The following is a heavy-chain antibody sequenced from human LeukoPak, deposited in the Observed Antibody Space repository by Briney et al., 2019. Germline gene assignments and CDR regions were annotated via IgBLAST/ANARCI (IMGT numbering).Heavy chain of an antibody. V-gene: IGHV1-46*01. Sequence: ASVKVSCKASGYTFTSYYVHWVRQAPGQGLEWMGIINPSGGSTSYAQKFQGRVTMTRDTSTSTVYMELSSLRSEDTAVYYCARDPPLGTDSSGYYPYWYFDLWGRGTLVTVSS. CDR1: GYTFTSYY. CDR3: ARDPPLGTDSSGYYPYWYFDL. J-gene: IGHJ2*01. CDR2: INPSGGST. D-gene: IGHD3-22*01.